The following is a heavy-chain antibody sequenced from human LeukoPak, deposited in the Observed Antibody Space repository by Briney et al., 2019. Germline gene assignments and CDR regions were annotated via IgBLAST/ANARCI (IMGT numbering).Heavy chain of an antibody. D-gene: IGHD2-2*01. CDR2: IKQDGSQK. V-gene: IGHV3-7*01. J-gene: IGHJ4*02. CDR1: GFTFSSCA. Sequence: AGGSLRLSCAASGFTFSSCAMSWVRQAPGKGLEWVANIKQDGSQKYYVDSVKGRFTISRDNAKNSLYLQMNSLRAEDTAVYYCLPLYCSGTGCPLHYWGQGTLVTVSS. CDR3: LPLYCSGTGCPLHY.